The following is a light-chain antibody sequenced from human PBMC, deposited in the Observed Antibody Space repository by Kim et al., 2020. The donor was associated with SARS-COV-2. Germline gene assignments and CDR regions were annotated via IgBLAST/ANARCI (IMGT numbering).Light chain of an antibody. Sequence: GQRATASCSGRRSGVARSRVTWYQQLQVSAPKLLIYSNNQRPSGAPDRFSGSKSGTSASLAISGLQSEDEADYYCAAWDDSLNGYVFGTGTKVTVL. CDR3: AAWDDSLNGYV. V-gene: IGLV1-44*01. CDR2: SNN. J-gene: IGLJ1*01. CDR1: RSGVARSR.